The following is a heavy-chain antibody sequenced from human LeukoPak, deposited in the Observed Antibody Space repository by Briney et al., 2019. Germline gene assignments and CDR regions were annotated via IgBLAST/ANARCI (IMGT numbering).Heavy chain of an antibody. J-gene: IGHJ4*02. CDR2: IYYSGST. V-gene: IGHV4-59*08. CDR1: GGSISSYY. Sequence: SETLFLTCTVSGGSISSYYWSWIRQPPGKGLEWIGYIYYSGSTNYNPSLKSRVTISVDTSKNQFSLKLSSVTAADTAVYYCARLTPGLLDYWGQGTLVTVSS. CDR3: ARLTPGLLDY.